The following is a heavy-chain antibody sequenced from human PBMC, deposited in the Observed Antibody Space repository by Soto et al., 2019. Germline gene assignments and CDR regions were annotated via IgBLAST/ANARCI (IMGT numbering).Heavy chain of an antibody. D-gene: IGHD3-9*01. J-gene: IGHJ6*02. CDR1: GCPISSSSYY. Sequence: PSETLSLTSTLSGCPISSSSYYWRWIRQPPGKGLEWIGSIYYSGSTYYNPSLKSRVTISVDTSKNQFSLKLSSVTAADTAVYYCASDILTGYYYFYYGMDVWGQGTTVTV. V-gene: IGHV4-39*01. CDR3: ASDILTGYYYFYYGMDV. CDR2: IYYSGST.